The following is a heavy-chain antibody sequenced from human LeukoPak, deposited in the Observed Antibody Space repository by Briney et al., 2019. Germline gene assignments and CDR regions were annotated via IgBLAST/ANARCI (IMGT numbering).Heavy chain of an antibody. Sequence: GGSLRLSCAASGFTFSDYYMRWIRQAPGKGLEWVSYISSSGSTIYYADSVKGRFTISRDNAKNSLYLQMNSLRAEDTAVYYCARESVDTAMAGYYYYYGMDVWGQGTTVTVSS. CDR1: GFTFSDYY. CDR2: ISSSGSTI. CDR3: ARESVDTAMAGYYYYYGMDV. D-gene: IGHD5-18*01. J-gene: IGHJ6*02. V-gene: IGHV3-11*01.